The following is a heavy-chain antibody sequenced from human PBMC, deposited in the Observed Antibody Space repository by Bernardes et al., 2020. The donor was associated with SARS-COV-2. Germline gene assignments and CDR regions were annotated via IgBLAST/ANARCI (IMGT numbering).Heavy chain of an antibody. J-gene: IGHJ3*02. CDR1: GYSISSGYY. D-gene: IGHD3-3*01. V-gene: IGHV4-38-2*01. CDR3: ASYDFWSGYPGAFDI. Sequence: SEPLSLTCAVSGYSISSGYYWGWIRQPPGKGLEWIGSIYHSGSTYYNPSLKSRVTISVDTSKNQFSLKLSSVTAADTAVYYCASYDFWSGYPGAFDIWGQGTMVTVSS. CDR2: IYHSGST.